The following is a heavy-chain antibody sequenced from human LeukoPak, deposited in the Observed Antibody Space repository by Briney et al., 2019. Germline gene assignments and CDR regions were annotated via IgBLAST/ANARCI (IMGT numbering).Heavy chain of an antibody. Sequence: KTSETLSLTCTVSGGSISSSFYYWGWIRQPPGKGLEWIGSIYYSGSTYYNPSLKSRVTISVDTSKSQFSLNLSSVTAADTAVYYCARRAASAGYFDYWGQGTLVTVSS. D-gene: IGHD6-13*01. CDR1: GGSISSSFYY. V-gene: IGHV4-39*01. CDR3: ARRAASAGYFDY. J-gene: IGHJ4*02. CDR2: IYYSGST.